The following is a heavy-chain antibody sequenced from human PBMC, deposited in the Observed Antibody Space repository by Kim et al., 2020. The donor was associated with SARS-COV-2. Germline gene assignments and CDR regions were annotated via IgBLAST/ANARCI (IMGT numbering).Heavy chain of an antibody. D-gene: IGHD3-10*01. V-gene: IGHV5-51*01. CDR1: GYSFTSYW. CDR2: IYPGDSDT. J-gene: IGHJ5*02. Sequence: GESLKISCKGSGYSFTSYWIGWVRQMPGKGLEWMGIIYPGDSDTRYSPSFQGQVTISADKSISTAYLQWSSLKASDTAMYYCARRDYGSGSYYITGGDWFDPWGQGTLVTVSS. CDR3: ARRDYGSGSYYITGGDWFDP.